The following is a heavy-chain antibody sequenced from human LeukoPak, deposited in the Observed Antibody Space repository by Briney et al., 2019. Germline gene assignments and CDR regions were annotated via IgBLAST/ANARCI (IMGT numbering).Heavy chain of an antibody. D-gene: IGHD2-8*01. V-gene: IGHV3-48*01. J-gene: IGHJ4*02. CDR3: ARDLGYCTNGVCYDGSLDY. Sequence: GRSLRLSCAVSGLTFSSYSVNWVSHAPGKGLEWVSYIRRSSSTIYYAESAKGRFTISRDNAKNSLYLQMNSLRAEDTAVYYCARDLGYCTNGVCYDGSLDYWGQGTLVTVSS. CDR2: IRRSSSTI. CDR1: GLTFSSYS.